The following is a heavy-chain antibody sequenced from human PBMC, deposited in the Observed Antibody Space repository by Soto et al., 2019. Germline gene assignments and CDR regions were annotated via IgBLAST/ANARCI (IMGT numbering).Heavy chain of an antibody. V-gene: IGHV5-51*01. CDR3: ARQGGEYNTMSDY. J-gene: IGHJ4*02. Sequence: GESLKISCKGSGYSFSKYWIGWVRQTPGKVLEWMGMIYPGDSDARYSPSFEGQVTFSVDKSINTAYLQWNSLKASDTAMYYCARQGGEYNTMSDYWGQGTLVTVSS. D-gene: IGHD3-10*01. CDR1: GYSFSKYW. CDR2: IYPGDSDA.